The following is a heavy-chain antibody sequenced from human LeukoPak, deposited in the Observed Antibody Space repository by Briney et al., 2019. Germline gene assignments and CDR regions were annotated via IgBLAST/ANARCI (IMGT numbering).Heavy chain of an antibody. J-gene: IGHJ4*02. CDR1: GFTFSSYA. CDR2: ISYDGSNK. Sequence: GRSLRLSCAASGFTFSSYAMHWVRQAPGKGLEWVAVISYDGSNKYYADSVKGRFTISRDNSKNTLYLQMNSLRAEDTAVYYCARASPRGWDFDYWGQGTLVTVSS. CDR3: ARASPRGWDFDY. D-gene: IGHD1-26*01. V-gene: IGHV3-30*04.